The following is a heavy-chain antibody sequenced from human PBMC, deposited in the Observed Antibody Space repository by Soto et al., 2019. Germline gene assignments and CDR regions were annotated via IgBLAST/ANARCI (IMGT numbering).Heavy chain of an antibody. CDR3: ARHSRYNWNKNYYYGMDV. D-gene: IGHD1-20*01. J-gene: IGHJ6*02. V-gene: IGHV5-51*01. Sequence: EVQLVQSGAEVKKPGESLKISCKGSGYSFTSYWIGWVRQMPGKGLEWMGIIYPGDSDTRYSPSFQGQVTISADKSISTAYLQWSSLKASDTAMYYCARHSRYNWNKNYYYGMDVWGQGTTVTVSS. CDR1: GYSFTSYW. CDR2: IYPGDSDT.